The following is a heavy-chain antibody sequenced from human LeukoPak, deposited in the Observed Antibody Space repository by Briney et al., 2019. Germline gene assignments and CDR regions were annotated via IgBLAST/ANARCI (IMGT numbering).Heavy chain of an antibody. CDR1: GFTFSSYA. D-gene: IGHD3-10*01. J-gene: IGHJ4*02. V-gene: IGHV3-30*04. Sequence: GGSLRLSCAASGFTFSSYAMHWVRQAPGKGLEWVAVISYDGSNKYYADSVKGRFTIYRDNSKNTLYLQMNSLRAEDTAVYYCARDFMPDIMVRGVSYWGQGTLVTVSS. CDR3: ARDFMPDIMVRGVSY. CDR2: ISYDGSNK.